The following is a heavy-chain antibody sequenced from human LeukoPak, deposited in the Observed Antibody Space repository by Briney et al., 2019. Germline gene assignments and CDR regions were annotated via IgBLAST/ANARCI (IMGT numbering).Heavy chain of an antibody. J-gene: IGHJ4*02. D-gene: IGHD5-12*01. CDR3: AREPTSGREPTSGRPLDY. CDR1: GGSISGYF. V-gene: IGHV4-4*07. Sequence: SETLSLTCTVSGGSISGYFWSWIRQPAGKGLEWIGRIYSSSSNNYNPSLKSRVTISLDTSKNHFSLNLTSVTAADTAVYYCAREPTSGREPTSGRPLDYWGQGTLVTVSS. CDR2: IYSSSSN.